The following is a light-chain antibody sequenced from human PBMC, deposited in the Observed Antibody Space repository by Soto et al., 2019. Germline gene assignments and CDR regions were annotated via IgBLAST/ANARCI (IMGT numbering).Light chain of an antibody. CDR3: QYYDSSLSGRDVV. CDR1: SSNIGAGYD. V-gene: IGLV1-40*01. J-gene: IGLJ2*01. Sequence: QSVLTQPPSVSGAPGQRVTISCTGSSSNIGAGYDVHWYQQLPGTAPKLLIYGNSNRPAGVPDRFSGSKSGTSASLAITGLQAEDEADYYCQYYDSSLSGRDVVFGGGTQLTVL. CDR2: GNS.